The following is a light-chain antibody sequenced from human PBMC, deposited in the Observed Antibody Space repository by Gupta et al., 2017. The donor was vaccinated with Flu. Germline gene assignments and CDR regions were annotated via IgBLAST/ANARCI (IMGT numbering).Light chain of an antibody. CDR1: SSNIGNNY. J-gene: IGLJ2*01. V-gene: IGLV1-51*02. CDR2: END. Sequence: QSVLTQPPSVSAAPGQKVTISCSGSSSNIGNNYVSWYQQLPGTAPKLLIYENDKRPSGIPDRFSGSKSGTSATLGITGLQTGGEADYYCGTWDSSLSPVVFGGGTKLTVL. CDR3: GTWDSSLSPVV.